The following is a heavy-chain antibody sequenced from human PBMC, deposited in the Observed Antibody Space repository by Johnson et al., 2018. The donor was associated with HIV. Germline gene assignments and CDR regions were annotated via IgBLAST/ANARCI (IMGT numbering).Heavy chain of an antibody. CDR2: LYSGGST. D-gene: IGHD1-7*01. J-gene: IGHJ3*02. CDR3: ARAPQTYNWNYMMAFDM. CDR1: SNY. Sequence: SNYMSWVRPAPGKGLEWVSVLYSGGSTYYADSVKGRFTISRDISKNTLDLQMNSLRAEDTAVYYCARAPQTYNWNYMMAFDMWGQGTMVTVSS. V-gene: IGHV3-53*01.